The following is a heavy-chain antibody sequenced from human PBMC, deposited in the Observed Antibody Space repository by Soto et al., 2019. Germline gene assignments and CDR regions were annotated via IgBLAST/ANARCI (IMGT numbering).Heavy chain of an antibody. V-gene: IGHV3-23*01. CDR3: AKDPTYDYGYFDS. CDR1: GFTFSSYA. CDR2: IRTSVGDT. Sequence: EVQLLESGGDLVQPGGSLRLSCAASGFTFSSYAMNWVRQAPGKGLEWVSTIRTSVGDTYYAASVKGRFTISRDNSKSTVYLHLNSLRAEDTAIYYCAKDPTYDYGYFDSWGQGTLVTVSP. D-gene: IGHD4-17*01. J-gene: IGHJ4*02.